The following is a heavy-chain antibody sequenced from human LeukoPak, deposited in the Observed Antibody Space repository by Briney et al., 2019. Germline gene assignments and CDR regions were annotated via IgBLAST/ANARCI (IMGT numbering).Heavy chain of an antibody. CDR2: IKQDGGEK. D-gene: IGHD6-13*01. Sequence: VGSLRLSCAVSGFTFSSYWMNWVRQAPGKGLEWVASIKQDGGEKSYVDSVKGRFTISRDNAKNSLYLQMSSLRAGDTAVYYCARDGTAAGLYFDLWGQGTLVTVSS. J-gene: IGHJ4*01. CDR1: GFTFSSYW. V-gene: IGHV3-7*01. CDR3: ARDGTAAGLYFDL.